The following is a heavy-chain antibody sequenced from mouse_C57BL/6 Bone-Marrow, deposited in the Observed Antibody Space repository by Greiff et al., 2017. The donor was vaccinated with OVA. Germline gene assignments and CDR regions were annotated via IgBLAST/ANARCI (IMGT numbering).Heavy chain of an antibody. V-gene: IGHV5-4*03. CDR3: ARSSYWYFDV. J-gene: IGHJ1*03. CDR2: ISVGGSYT. CDR1: GFTFSSYA. Sequence: EVKLMESGGGLVKPGGSLKLSCAASGFTFSSYAMSWVRQTPEKRLEWVATISVGGSYTYYPDNVKGRFTISRDNAKNNLYLQMSHLKSEDTAMYYCARSSYWYFDVWGTGTTVTVSS.